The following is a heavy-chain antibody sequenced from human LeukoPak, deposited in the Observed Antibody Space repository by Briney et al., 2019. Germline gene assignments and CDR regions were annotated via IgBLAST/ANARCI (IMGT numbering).Heavy chain of an antibody. Sequence: GGSLRLSCAASGFTFSSYGMDWVRQAPGKGLEWLANIREDESEINYVDSVKGRFTISRDNARNSLYLQMNSLRAEDTAVYYCARDIVVVVAALYYFDYWGQGTLVTVSS. J-gene: IGHJ4*02. CDR1: GFTFSSYG. CDR2: IREDESEI. D-gene: IGHD2-15*01. CDR3: ARDIVVVVAALYYFDY. V-gene: IGHV3-7*01.